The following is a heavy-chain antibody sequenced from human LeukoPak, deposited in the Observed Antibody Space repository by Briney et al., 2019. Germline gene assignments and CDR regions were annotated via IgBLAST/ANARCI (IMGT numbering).Heavy chain of an antibody. V-gene: IGHV4-34*01. D-gene: IGHD1-26*01. J-gene: IGHJ4*02. Sequence: PSETLSLTCAVYGGSFSGYYWSWIRQPPGKGLEWIGEINHSGSTNYNPSLKSRVTISVDTSKNQFSLKLSSVTAADTAVYYCARGYLASGSYLFDYWGQGTLVTVSS. CDR3: ARGYLASGSYLFDY. CDR1: GGSFSGYY. CDR2: INHSGST.